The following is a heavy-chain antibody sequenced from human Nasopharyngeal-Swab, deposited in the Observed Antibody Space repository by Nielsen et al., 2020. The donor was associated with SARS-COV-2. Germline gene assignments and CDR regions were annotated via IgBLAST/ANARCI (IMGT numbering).Heavy chain of an antibody. Sequence: GESLKISCAASGFTFSSYSMNWVRQAPGKGLEWVSSIGSSSSYIYYADSVKGRFTISRDNAKNSLYLQMNSLRAEDTAVYYCARALTLRNYYYGMDVWGQGTTVTVSS. V-gene: IGHV3-21*01. D-gene: IGHD2/OR15-2a*01. CDR3: ARALTLRNYYYGMDV. CDR1: GFTFSSYS. J-gene: IGHJ6*02. CDR2: IGSSSSYI.